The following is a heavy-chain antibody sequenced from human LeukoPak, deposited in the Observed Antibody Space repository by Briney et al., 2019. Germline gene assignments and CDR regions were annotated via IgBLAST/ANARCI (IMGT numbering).Heavy chain of an antibody. D-gene: IGHD1-26*01. CDR2: IRYDGSKK. V-gene: IGHV3-30*02. Sequence: PGGSLRLSCAASGFTFSSYGMHWVRQAPGKGLEWVAFIRYDGSKKYYADSVKGRFTISRDNSKNTLYLQMNSLRAEDTAVYYCAKDPPKVGATDYYYYYYYMDVWGKGTTVTVSS. CDR3: AKDPPKVGATDYYYYYYYMDV. CDR1: GFTFSSYG. J-gene: IGHJ6*03.